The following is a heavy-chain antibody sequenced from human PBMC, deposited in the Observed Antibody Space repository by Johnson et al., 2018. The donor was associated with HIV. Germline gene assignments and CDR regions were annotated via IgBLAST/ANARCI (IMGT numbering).Heavy chain of an antibody. CDR3: ARGESSGWYGYAFDI. D-gene: IGHD6-19*01. CDR2: ITYDGRNK. V-gene: IGHV3-30*04. Sequence: QMLLVESGGGVMQPGKSLRLSCEASGFTFRSYAMHWVRQAPGKGLEWVAVITYDGRNKYYADSVKGRFIIFRDNAKNTLYLQMNSLRAEDTAVYYCARGESSGWYGYAFDIWGQGTMVTVSS. CDR1: GFTFRSYA. J-gene: IGHJ3*02.